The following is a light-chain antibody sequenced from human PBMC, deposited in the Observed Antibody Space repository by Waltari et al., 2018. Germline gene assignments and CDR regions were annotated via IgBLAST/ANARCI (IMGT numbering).Light chain of an antibody. CDR1: QSISSW. CDR2: KAD. Sequence: DMQMTQSPSTLFASVAGRVTIGGRASQSISSWLAWYHQRAGKAPKLLIYKADRLQSGVPSRSTGSGSGKEFTLTRRGLEPDDFATYYCQRYKGFSPWTFGQGTKVEIK. CDR3: QRYKGFSPWT. V-gene: IGKV1-5*03. J-gene: IGKJ1*01.